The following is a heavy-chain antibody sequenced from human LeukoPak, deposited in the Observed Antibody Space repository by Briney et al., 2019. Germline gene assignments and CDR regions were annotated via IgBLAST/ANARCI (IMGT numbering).Heavy chain of an antibody. Sequence: SETLSLTCTVSGGSISSYYWSWIRQPPGKGLEWIGYIYYSGSTNYNPSLRSRVTISVDTSKNQFSLKLSSVTAADTAVYYCARECSSTSCSYYFDYWGQGTLVTVSS. CDR3: ARECSSTSCSYYFDY. D-gene: IGHD2-2*01. J-gene: IGHJ4*02. V-gene: IGHV4-59*01. CDR2: IYYSGST. CDR1: GGSISSYY.